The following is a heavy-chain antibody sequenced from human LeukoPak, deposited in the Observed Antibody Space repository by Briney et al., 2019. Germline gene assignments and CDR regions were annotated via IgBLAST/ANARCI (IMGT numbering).Heavy chain of an antibody. CDR2: IIPIFGTA. V-gene: IGHV1-69*05. J-gene: IGHJ6*03. CDR1: GGTFSSYA. Sequence: SVKVSCKASGGTFSSYAISWVRQAPGQGLEWMGGIIPIFGTANYAQKFQGRVTITTDESTSTAYMELSSLRSEDTAVYYCARDRGSSIPSWDYYMDVWGKGTTVTVSS. D-gene: IGHD1-26*01. CDR3: ARDRGSSIPSWDYYMDV.